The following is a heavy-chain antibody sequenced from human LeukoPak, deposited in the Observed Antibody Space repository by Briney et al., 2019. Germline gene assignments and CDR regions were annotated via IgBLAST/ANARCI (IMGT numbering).Heavy chain of an antibody. CDR1: GGSISSGSYY. V-gene: IGHV4-61*02. CDR3: ARGYDCGGDCYSRWYFDL. J-gene: IGHJ2*01. Sequence: SQTLSLTCTLPGGSISSGSYYWSWIRQPDGKGLEWIGRIYTSGTTNYNPSLKSRVTISVDTSKKEFCLKLTSLTAADTAVYYCARGYDCGGDCYSRWYFDLWGRGTLVTVSS. CDR2: IYTSGTT. D-gene: IGHD2-21*01.